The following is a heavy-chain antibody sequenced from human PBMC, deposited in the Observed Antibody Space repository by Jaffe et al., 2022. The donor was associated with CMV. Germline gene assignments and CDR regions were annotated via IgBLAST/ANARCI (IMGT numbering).Heavy chain of an antibody. Sequence: QVQLQESGPGLVKPSETLSLTCTVSGGSISSYYWSWIRQPPGKGLEWIGYIYYSGSTNYNPSLKSRVTISVDTSKNQFSLKLSSVTAADTAVYYCARESRERYYDFWSGYPSNRGMDVWGQGTTVTVSS. CDR3: ARESRERYYDFWSGYPSNRGMDV. CDR1: GGSISSYY. CDR2: IYYSGST. J-gene: IGHJ6*02. D-gene: IGHD3-3*01. V-gene: IGHV4-59*01.